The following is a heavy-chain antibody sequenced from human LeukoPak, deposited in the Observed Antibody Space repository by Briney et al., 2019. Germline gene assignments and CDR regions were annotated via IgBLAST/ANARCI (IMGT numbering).Heavy chain of an antibody. D-gene: IGHD6-19*01. Sequence: GGSLRLSCAASGFTFSSYSMNWVRQAPGKGLEWVSYISSSSSTIYYADSVKGRFTISRDNAKDSVYLQMNSLRVEDTAVYYCARDFFGWSSLGHWGQGTLVTVSS. CDR1: GFTFSSYS. CDR3: ARDFFGWSSLGH. CDR2: ISSSSSTI. J-gene: IGHJ1*01. V-gene: IGHV3-48*04.